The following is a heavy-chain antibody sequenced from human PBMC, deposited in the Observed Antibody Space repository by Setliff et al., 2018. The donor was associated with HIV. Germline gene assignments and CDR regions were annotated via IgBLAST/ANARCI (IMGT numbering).Heavy chain of an antibody. CDR3: AREAKVIVTTESAFDM. CDR1: GGSFSGNY. J-gene: IGHJ3*02. CDR2: INHSGST. V-gene: IGHV4-34*01. D-gene: IGHD3-22*01. Sequence: SETLSLTCAVYGGSFSGNYWGWIRQPPGKGLEWIGEINHSGSTNYNPSLNSRVTMSVDTSKNQFSLKLTSVTAADTAVYYCAREAKVIVTTESAFDMWGQGTLVTVSS.